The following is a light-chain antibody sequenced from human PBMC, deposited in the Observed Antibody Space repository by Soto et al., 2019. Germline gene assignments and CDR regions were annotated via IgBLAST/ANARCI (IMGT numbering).Light chain of an antibody. J-gene: IGKJ1*01. CDR3: QQYGDQSLWT. CDR1: PPFKKNY. Sequence: EIVWTQSPGTLYLSPGERATLSCRASPPFKKNYLAWYQQHPGQAPRLLIHGASTRATGVPDRFSGSGSGTEFSLTIIRMEPEEFAIYYCQQYGDQSLWTFGQGTRVEI. CDR2: GAS. V-gene: IGKV3-20*01.